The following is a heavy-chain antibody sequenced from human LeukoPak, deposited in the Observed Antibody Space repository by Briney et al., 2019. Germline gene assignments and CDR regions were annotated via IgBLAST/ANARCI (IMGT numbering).Heavy chain of an antibody. Sequence: PGGSLRLSCAASGFTFSDTWMSWVRQAPGKGVEWVGRIKSKTDGGPTDYARPVKGRFPISTDESTSRLYELMTSLKTKHTDVNYATTGLRAADTNWGLGTLVTVSS. CDR3: TTGLRAADTN. D-gene: IGHD6-13*01. V-gene: IGHV3-15*01. CDR1: GFTFSDTW. CDR2: IKSKTDGGPT. J-gene: IGHJ4*02.